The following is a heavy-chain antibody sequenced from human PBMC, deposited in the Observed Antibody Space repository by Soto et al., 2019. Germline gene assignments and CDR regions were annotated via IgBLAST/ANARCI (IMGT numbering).Heavy chain of an antibody. J-gene: IGHJ5*02. CDR2: IFTRDSET. CDR1: GHRFNNHW. V-gene: IGHV5-51*01. CDR3: ARGYFDSGHGYDL. Sequence: PVESLKISCKGPGHRFNNHWICWFLETPGKGLEWMGLIFTRDSETKTSPSFQGHVSFSVDNSINTVYLQWTSLKTTDTGIYFCARGYFDSGHGYDLWGQGTLVTVSS. D-gene: IGHD3-10*01.